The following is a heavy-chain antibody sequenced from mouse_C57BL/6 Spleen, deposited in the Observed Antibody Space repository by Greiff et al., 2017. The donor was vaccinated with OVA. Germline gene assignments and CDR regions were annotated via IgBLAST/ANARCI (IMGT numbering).Heavy chain of an antibody. Sequence: QVQLQQSGAELMKPGASVKLSCKATGYTFTGYWIEWVKQRPGHGLEWIGEILPGGGSTNYHEKFKGKATFTADTSSNTAYMQLSSLTTEDSAIYYCAIDSNWDGDDWGQGTTLTVSS. J-gene: IGHJ2*01. CDR1: GYTFTGYW. V-gene: IGHV1-9*01. CDR2: ILPGGGST. D-gene: IGHD4-1*01. CDR3: AIDSNWDGDD.